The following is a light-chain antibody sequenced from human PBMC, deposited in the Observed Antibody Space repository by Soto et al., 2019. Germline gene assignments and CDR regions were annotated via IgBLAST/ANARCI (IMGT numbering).Light chain of an antibody. Sequence: EIVLTQSPTTLSLSPGERATLSCRASQNICNYLTWFQQKPGQAPRLLIYDASNRAAGVPARFSRSGSGTEFTLTISSLEPEDFAVYYGHQRSSWPLTFGGGNQGEI. CDR1: QNICNY. V-gene: IGKV3-11*01. CDR3: HQRSSWPLT. CDR2: DAS. J-gene: IGKJ4*01.